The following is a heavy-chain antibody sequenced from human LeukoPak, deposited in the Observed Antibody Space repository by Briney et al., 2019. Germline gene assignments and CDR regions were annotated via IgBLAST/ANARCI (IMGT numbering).Heavy chain of an antibody. Sequence: GGSLRLSCSGSGFSFGDYGINWVRQAPGKGLEWVSAISGSGGSTYYADSVKGRFTISRDNSKNTLYLQMNSLRAEDTAVYYCAKGGAVADYWGQGTLVTVSS. CDR1: GFSFGDYG. CDR3: AKGGAVADY. D-gene: IGHD6-19*01. V-gene: IGHV3-23*01. CDR2: ISGSGGST. J-gene: IGHJ4*02.